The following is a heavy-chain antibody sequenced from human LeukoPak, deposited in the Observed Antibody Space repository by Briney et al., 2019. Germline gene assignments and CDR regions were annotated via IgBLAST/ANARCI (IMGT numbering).Heavy chain of an antibody. D-gene: IGHD1-26*01. CDR2: IYYSGST. V-gene: IGHV4-59*01. Sequence: SETLSLTCTVSGGSISNYLWSWIPQPPGKGLEWIGYIYYSGSTNYNPSLKSRVTILVDTSKNQFSLKVSSVTAADTAVYYCARGQYSGSCFDNWGQGSLVTVSS. J-gene: IGHJ4*02. CDR1: GGSISNYL. CDR3: ARGQYSGSCFDN.